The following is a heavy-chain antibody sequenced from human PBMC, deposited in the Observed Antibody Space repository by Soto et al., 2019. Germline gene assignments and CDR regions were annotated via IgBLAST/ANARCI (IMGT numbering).Heavy chain of an antibody. Sequence: QVQLVQSGAEVKKPGASVKVSCKASGYTFTSYAMHWVRQAPGQRLEWMGWINAGNGITKYSQKFQGRVTITRDTSASTAYMELSSLRSEDTAVYNCARGPGGPDGPGDYWGQGTLVTVSS. CDR1: GYTFTSYA. J-gene: IGHJ4*02. V-gene: IGHV1-3*01. D-gene: IGHD2-15*01. CDR3: ARGPGGPDGPGDY. CDR2: INAGNGIT.